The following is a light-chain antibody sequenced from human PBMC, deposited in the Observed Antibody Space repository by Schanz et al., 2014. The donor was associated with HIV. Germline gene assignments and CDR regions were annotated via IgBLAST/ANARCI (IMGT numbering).Light chain of an antibody. CDR3: ASYTTSHTFV. CDR1: ISDVGGYNY. J-gene: IGLJ1*01. Sequence: QSVLTQPPSASGSPGQSVTISCTGTISDVGGYNYVSWYQRHPDKAPKLMIYEVNKRPSGVPDRFSGSKSGNTASLTISALQAEDEADYYCASYTTSHTFVFGTGTKLTVL. V-gene: IGLV2-8*01. CDR2: EVN.